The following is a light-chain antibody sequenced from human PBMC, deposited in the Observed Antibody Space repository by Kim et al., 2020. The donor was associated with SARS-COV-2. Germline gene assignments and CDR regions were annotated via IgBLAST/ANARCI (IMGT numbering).Light chain of an antibody. CDR2: EVD. CDR3: CSYAGSTSFAI. Sequence: QSINISCTGTSSDVGSYNLVSWYQQHPGKAPKLMIYEVDKRPSGVSNRFSGSKSGNTASLTISGLQAEDEADYYCCSYAGSTSFAIFGGGTQLTVL. V-gene: IGLV2-23*02. J-gene: IGLJ2*01. CDR1: SSDVGSYNL.